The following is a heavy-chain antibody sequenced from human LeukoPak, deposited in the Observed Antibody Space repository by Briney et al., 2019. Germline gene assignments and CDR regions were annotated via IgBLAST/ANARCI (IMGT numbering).Heavy chain of an antibody. D-gene: IGHD3-22*01. CDR3: ARAGFSYYDSSGYNWFDP. J-gene: IGHJ5*02. V-gene: IGHV4-59*01. CDR1: GGSISSYY. CDR2: IYYSGST. Sequence: PSETLSLTCTVSGGSISSYYWSWIRQPPGKGLEWIGHIYYSGSTNYNPSLKSRVTISVDTSKNQFSLKLSSVTAADTAVYYCARAGFSYYDSSGYNWFDPWGQGTLVTVSS.